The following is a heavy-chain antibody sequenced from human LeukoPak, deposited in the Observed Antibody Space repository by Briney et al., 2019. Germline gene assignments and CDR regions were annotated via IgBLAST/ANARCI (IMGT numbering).Heavy chain of an antibody. V-gene: IGHV1-69*04. D-gene: IGHD2-2*03. J-gene: IGHJ5*02. CDR1: GGTFSSYA. CDR2: IIPILGIA. Sequence: ASVKVSCKASGGTFSSYAISWVRQAPGQGLEWMGRIIPILGIANYAQKFQGRVTITADKSTSTAYMGLSSLRSEDTAVYYCARGTGYCSSTSCPRKYNWFDPWGQGTLVTVSS. CDR3: ARGTGYCSSTSCPRKYNWFDP.